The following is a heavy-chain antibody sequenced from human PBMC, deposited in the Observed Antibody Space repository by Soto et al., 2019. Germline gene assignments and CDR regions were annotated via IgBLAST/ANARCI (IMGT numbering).Heavy chain of an antibody. CDR2: ISSSSSTI. Sequence: EVHLVESGGGLVQPGESLRLSCAASGFTFSSYSMNWVRQAPGKGLEWVSYISSSSSTIYYADSVKGRFTISRDNAKNSLYLQMNSLRDEDTAVYYCASDSSGWGPDGDYWGQGTLVTVSS. CDR1: GFTFSSYS. J-gene: IGHJ4*02. CDR3: ASDSSGWGPDGDY. D-gene: IGHD6-19*01. V-gene: IGHV3-48*02.